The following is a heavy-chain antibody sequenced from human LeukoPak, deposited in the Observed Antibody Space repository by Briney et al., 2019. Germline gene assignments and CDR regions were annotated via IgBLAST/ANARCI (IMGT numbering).Heavy chain of an antibody. D-gene: IGHD4-11*01. Sequence: SVKDSRKASGGTFCSYAISWVRQAPGQRLEWVGEIIPIFGTANYAQKFQSRVTIPTDESTSTAYMELSSLRSEDTAVYYCATFDYSNEYYYYYYMDVWGKGTTVTVSS. V-gene: IGHV1-69*05. CDR3: ATFDYSNEYYYYYYMDV. CDR2: IIPIFGTA. J-gene: IGHJ6*03. CDR1: GGTFCSYA.